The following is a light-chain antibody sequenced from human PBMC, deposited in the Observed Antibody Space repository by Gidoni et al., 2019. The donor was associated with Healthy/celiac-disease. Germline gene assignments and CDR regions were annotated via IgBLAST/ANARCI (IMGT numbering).Light chain of an antibody. J-gene: IGKJ3*01. V-gene: IGKV3-11*01. Sequence: EIVSTQSPVTLSLSPRERATRSCRTSQSVSSYLAWYQQQPGQAPRLLIFDASNRATGIPARFSGSGSGSDFTLTISSLEPEDFAVSYCQQRRNWPPDFTFGPGTKVDIK. CDR1: QSVSSY. CDR2: DAS. CDR3: QQRRNWPPDFT.